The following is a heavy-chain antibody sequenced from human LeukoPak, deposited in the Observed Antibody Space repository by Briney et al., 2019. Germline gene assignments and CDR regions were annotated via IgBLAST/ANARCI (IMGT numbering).Heavy chain of an antibody. J-gene: IGHJ5*02. V-gene: IGHV3-23*01. D-gene: IGHD6-13*01. CDR2: ISGSGDTT. Sequence: GGSLRLSCAASGCTFSGYAMGWVRQAPGKGLEWVSDISGSGDTTHYADSVKGRFTLSRDNSKNTLYLQMNSLRAEDTAIYYCAKAYSSSRYDWFDPWGQGTLVTVSS. CDR3: AKAYSSSRYDWFDP. CDR1: GCTFSGYA.